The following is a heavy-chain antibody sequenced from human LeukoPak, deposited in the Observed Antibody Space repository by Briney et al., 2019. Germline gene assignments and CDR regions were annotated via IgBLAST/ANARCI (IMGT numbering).Heavy chain of an antibody. D-gene: IGHD6-19*01. CDR3: ARSAIAVAALFDY. CDR2: ISAYTGNT. J-gene: IGHJ4*02. CDR1: GYSFTSDG. V-gene: IGHV1-18*01. Sequence: GASVKVSCKASGYSFTSDGISWVRQAPGQGLEWMGWISAYTGNTNYAQKLQGRVAMTTDPSTSTAYMQLRSLRSDDTAVYYCARSAIAVAALFDYWGQGTLVTVSS.